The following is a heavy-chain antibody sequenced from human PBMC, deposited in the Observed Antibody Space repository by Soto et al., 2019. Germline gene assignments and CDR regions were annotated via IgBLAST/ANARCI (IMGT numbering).Heavy chain of an antibody. D-gene: IGHD4-17*01. CDR2: INPSGGST. CDR3: ARSGLNYGDYVGHRVDP. Sequence: ASVKVSCKASGYTFTSYYMHWVRQAPGQGLEWMGIINPSGGSTSYAQKFQGRVTMTRDTSTSTVYMELSSLRSEDTAVYYCARSGLNYGDYVGHRVDPWGPGPRVTVSS. V-gene: IGHV1-46*03. CDR1: GYTFTSYY. J-gene: IGHJ5*02.